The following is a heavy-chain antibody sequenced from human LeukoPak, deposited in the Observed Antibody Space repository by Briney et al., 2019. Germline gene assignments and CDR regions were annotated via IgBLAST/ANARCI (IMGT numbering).Heavy chain of an antibody. CDR2: IYSGGST. Sequence: GGSLRLSCAASGLTVSSNYMSWVRQAPGKGLEWVSIIYSGGSTYFADSVKGRFTISRDNSKNTLYLQMNSLRVEDTVLYYCARDQGVGATTGLDFDIWGQGTRVTVS. D-gene: IGHD1-26*01. J-gene: IGHJ3*02. CDR3: ARDQGVGATTGLDFDI. V-gene: IGHV3-66*01. CDR1: GLTVSSNY.